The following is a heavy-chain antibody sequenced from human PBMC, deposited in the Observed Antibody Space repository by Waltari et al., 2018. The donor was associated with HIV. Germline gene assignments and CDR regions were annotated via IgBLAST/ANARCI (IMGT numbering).Heavy chain of an antibody. V-gene: IGHV3-21*06. CDR2: ISDDSSFI. CDR3: GAFLCAEDCRDGFDV. CDR1: GFTFQTYS. Sequence: ESGGGRAKPGGTLKLSCSGSGFTFQTYSVSWIRQTPGRGLEWISSISDDSSFIYYADSVKGRFTVSRDNVRNSVFLQINDVRAEDTAKYFCGAFLCAEDCRDGFDVWGQGTMVTVSS. D-gene: IGHD2-21*02. J-gene: IGHJ3*01.